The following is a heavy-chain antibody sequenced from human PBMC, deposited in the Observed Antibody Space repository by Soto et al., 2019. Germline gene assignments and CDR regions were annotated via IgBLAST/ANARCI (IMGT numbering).Heavy chain of an antibody. V-gene: IGHV1-18*01. D-gene: IGHD6-13*01. CDR3: ARDASSSWVTYGMDV. CDR2: ISAYNGNT. J-gene: IGHJ6*02. CDR1: GYTFTSYG. Sequence: GASVKVSCKASGYTFTSYGISWVRQAPGQGLEWMGWISAYNGNTNYAQKLQGRVTMTTDTSTSTAYMELRSLRSDDTAVYYCARDASSSWVTYGMDVWGQGTTVTVSS.